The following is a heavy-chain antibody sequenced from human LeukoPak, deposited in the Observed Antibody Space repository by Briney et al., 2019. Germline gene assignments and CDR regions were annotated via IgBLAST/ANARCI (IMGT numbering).Heavy chain of an antibody. J-gene: IGHJ4*02. V-gene: IGHV3-48*04. CDR1: GFTFSSYS. D-gene: IGHD3-22*01. CDR2: ISSSSSTI. Sequence: PGGSLRLSCAASGFTFSSYSMNWVRQAPGKGLEWVSYISSSSSTIYYADSVKGRFTISRDNAKNSLYLQMNSLRAEDTAVYYCARDGPNYYDSSGPPHYWGQGTLVTVSS. CDR3: ARDGPNYYDSSGPPHY.